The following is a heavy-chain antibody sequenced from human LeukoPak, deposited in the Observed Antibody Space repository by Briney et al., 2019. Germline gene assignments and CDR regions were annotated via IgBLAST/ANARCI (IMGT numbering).Heavy chain of an antibody. V-gene: IGHV3-74*01. CDR2: LDSSGTNA. D-gene: IGHD3-22*01. Sequence: PGGSLRLSCVASEFTLSNYWMHWVRQAPGKGLVWVSRLDSSGTNAVYADSVKGRFTISRDNAKNSLYLQMNSLRAEDTAIYYCARDRNYYDGTTYYDAFDVWGQGTLVTVSS. J-gene: IGHJ3*01. CDR3: ARDRNYYDGTTYYDAFDV. CDR1: EFTLSNYW.